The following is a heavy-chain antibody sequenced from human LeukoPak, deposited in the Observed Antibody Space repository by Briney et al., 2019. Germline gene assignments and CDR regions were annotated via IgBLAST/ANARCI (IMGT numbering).Heavy chain of an antibody. V-gene: IGHV3-73*01. D-gene: IGHD3-10*01. Sequence: GGSLRLSCAASGFIFSGSAMHWVRQASGKGLEWVGRIRSKPDSYATEYAASVKGRFTISRDDSKNTLYLQMNSLRAEDTAVYYCAKRQVGSGTYYPLDYWGQGTLVTVSS. CDR1: GFIFSGSA. CDR2: IRSKPDSYAT. CDR3: AKRQVGSGTYYPLDY. J-gene: IGHJ4*02.